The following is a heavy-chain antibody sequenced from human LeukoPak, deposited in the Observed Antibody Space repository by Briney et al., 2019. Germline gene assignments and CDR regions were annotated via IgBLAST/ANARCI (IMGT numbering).Heavy chain of an antibody. V-gene: IGHV1-18*01. D-gene: IGHD3-22*01. J-gene: IGHJ2*01. CDR1: GYIFSDYG. CDR2: ISAYNGNT. CDR3: ARSTMIVVAPRYFDL. Sequence: ASVKVSCNTSGYIFSDYGISWVRQAPGQGLEWMGWISAYNGNTNYAQKLQGRVTMTTDTSTSTAYMELRSLRSDDTAVYYCARSTMIVVAPRYFDLWGRGTLVTVSS.